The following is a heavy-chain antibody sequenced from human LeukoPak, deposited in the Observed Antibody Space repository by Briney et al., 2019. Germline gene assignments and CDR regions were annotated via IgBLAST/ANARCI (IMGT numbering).Heavy chain of an antibody. Sequence: GGSLRLSCAASGFTFDDYAMHWVRQAPGKGPEWVSLISWDGGSTYYADSVKGRFTISRDNSKNSLYLQMNSLRAEDTALYYCAKGGATSRTLDYWGQGTLVTVSS. J-gene: IGHJ4*02. CDR3: AKGGATSRTLDY. V-gene: IGHV3-43D*04. D-gene: IGHD5-12*01. CDR1: GFTFDDYA. CDR2: ISWDGGST.